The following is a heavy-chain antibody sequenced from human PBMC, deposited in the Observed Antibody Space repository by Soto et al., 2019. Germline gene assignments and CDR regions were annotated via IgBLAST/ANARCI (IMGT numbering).Heavy chain of an antibody. V-gene: IGHV3-73*02. D-gene: IGHD1-1*01. CDR1: GFTFSGSA. J-gene: IGHJ4*02. CDR2: IRRRGKNYET. Sequence: EVQLVESGGDLVQPGGSLKLSCAASGFTFSGSAMHWVRQASGKGLEWVGNIRRRGKNYETVYAALVKGRFIIYRDESKTTAYLQMNSLNAAYTAGYYSTRTSDGREYVTPDFDDWGPGTLVTVSS. CDR3: TRTSDGREYVTPDFDD.